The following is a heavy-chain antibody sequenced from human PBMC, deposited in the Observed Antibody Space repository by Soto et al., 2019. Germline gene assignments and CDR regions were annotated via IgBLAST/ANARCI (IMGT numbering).Heavy chain of an antibody. CDR3: ARAKAPLYSSSWYCFDP. CDR1: GGSISSYY. J-gene: IGHJ5*02. V-gene: IGHV4-59*08. D-gene: IGHD6-13*01. CDR2: IYYSGST. Sequence: PSETLSVTCTVAGGSISSYYWSWIRQPPGKGLEWIGYIYYSGSTNYNPSLKSRVTISVDTSKNQFSLKLSSVTAADTAVYYCARAKAPLYSSSWYCFDPWGQGTLVTVSP.